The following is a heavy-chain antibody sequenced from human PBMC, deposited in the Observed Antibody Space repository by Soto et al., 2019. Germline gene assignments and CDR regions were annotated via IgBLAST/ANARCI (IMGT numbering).Heavy chain of an antibody. V-gene: IGHV1-8*01. CDR1: GYAFTNYD. Sequence: QVQLVQSGAEVRTPGASVKVSCKASGYAFTNYDIHWVRQASGQGLEWMGWMNPNTGNTGYIQKLQGRVTMTRNTSISSAYLELSNLRSEDSAVYYCERLTMIRGVTIDFWGQGTLVTVSS. CDR3: ERLTMIRGVTIDF. J-gene: IGHJ4*02. D-gene: IGHD3-10*01. CDR2: MNPNTGNT.